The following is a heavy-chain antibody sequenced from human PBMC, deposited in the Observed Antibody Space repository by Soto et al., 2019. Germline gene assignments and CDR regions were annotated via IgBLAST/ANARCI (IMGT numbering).Heavy chain of an antibody. CDR3: ARGDLLNDY. CDR2: IKHSGST. J-gene: IGHJ4*02. Sequence: QVQLQQWGAGLLKPSETLSLTCAVYGGSFSGYYWSWIRQPQGKGLELMWEIKHSGSTNYKTSLKRPVTISVDKSQNQFTLKLSSVTAADTAVYYCARGDLLNDYWGQGTLVTVSS. CDR1: GGSFSGYY. D-gene: IGHD1-26*01. V-gene: IGHV4-34*01.